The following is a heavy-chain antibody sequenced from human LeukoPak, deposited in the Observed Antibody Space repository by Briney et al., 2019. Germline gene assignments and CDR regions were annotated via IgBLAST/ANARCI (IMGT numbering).Heavy chain of an antibody. Sequence: GGSLRLSCAASGFTFRSYTMNWVRQAPGKGLEWVSSISSSTAYIYYADSLRGRFTISRDNAGNSLFLQMDSLRAEDTAVYYCAREATSVPYWGQGTLVTVSS. CDR3: AREATSVPY. D-gene: IGHD2-2*01. CDR2: ISSSTAYI. CDR1: GFTFRSYT. J-gene: IGHJ4*02. V-gene: IGHV3-21*01.